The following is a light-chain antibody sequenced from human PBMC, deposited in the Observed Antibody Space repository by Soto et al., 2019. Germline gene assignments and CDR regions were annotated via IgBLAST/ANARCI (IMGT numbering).Light chain of an antibody. V-gene: IGKV3-20*01. CDR1: ESVYINS. CDR3: QQYGASPLT. J-gene: IGKJ3*01. Sequence: EIVLTQSPGTLSLSPGESATLSCKASESVYINSFAWYYQKPGQPPRLLIYGASTRATGIPDRFSGSGAGTDFVLSISRLVVGDSGMYYCQQYGASPLTFGRGTRVDI. CDR2: GAS.